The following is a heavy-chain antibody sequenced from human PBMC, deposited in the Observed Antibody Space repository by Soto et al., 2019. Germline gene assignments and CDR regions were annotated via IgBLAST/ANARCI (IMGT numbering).Heavy chain of an antibody. CDR3: ANDVCLDSSSWPSY. CDR1: GFTFSSYG. V-gene: IGHV3-30*18. Sequence: GGSLRLSCAASGFTFSSYGMHWVRQAPGKGLEWVAVISYDGSNKYYADSVEGRFTISRDNSKNTLYLQMNSLRAEDTAVYYCANDVCLDSSSWPSYWGLGTLVTVS. J-gene: IGHJ4*02. D-gene: IGHD6-13*01. CDR2: ISYDGSNK.